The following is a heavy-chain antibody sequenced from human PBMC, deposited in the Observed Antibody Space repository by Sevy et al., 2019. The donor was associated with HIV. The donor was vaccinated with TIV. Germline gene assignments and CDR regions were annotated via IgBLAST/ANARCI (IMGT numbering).Heavy chain of an antibody. CDR2: IIPMFGTA. CDR3: AKSISWYASFDS. D-gene: IGHD6-13*01. CDR1: GRTFSNYA. Sequence: ASVKVSCKASGRTFSNYAISWVRQAPGQGLEWMGGIIPMFGTANYVQKFQGRVTITADESTSTAYMESSSLRSEDTAVYYCAKSISWYASFDSWGQGTLVTVSS. V-gene: IGHV1-69*13. J-gene: IGHJ4*02.